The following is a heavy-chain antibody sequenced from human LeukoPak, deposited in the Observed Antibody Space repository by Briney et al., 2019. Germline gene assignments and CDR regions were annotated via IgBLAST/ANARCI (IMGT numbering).Heavy chain of an antibody. Sequence: SETLSLTCAVYGGSFSGYYWSWIRQPPGKGLEWIGEINHSGSTNYNPSLKSRVTMSVDTSKNQFSLKLSSVTAADTAVYYCARDHLGTYYFDYWGQGTLVTVSS. CDR2: INHSGST. J-gene: IGHJ4*02. V-gene: IGHV4-34*01. D-gene: IGHD3-16*01. CDR1: GGSFSGYY. CDR3: ARDHLGTYYFDY.